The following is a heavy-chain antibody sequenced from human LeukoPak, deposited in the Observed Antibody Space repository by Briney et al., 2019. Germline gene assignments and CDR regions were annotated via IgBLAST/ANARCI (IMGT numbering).Heavy chain of an antibody. CDR3: ARGSIVGATFDYFDY. Sequence: ASVKVSCRASGYTFTGYYIHWVRQAPGQGLEWMGWINPNSGGTNYAQKFQGRVTMTRDTSISTAYMDLSRLRSDDTAVYYCARGSIVGATFDYFDYWGQGTLVTVSS. J-gene: IGHJ4*02. D-gene: IGHD1-26*01. CDR1: GYTFTGYY. CDR2: INPNSGGT. V-gene: IGHV1-2*02.